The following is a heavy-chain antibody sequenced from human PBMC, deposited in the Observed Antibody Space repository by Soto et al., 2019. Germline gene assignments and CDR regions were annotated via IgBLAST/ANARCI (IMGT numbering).Heavy chain of an antibody. J-gene: IGHJ5*02. Sequence: QVQLQESGPGLVKPSATLSLTCAVSGASIRSYHWSWIRQPAGKGLEWIGRMQHTGNTNYNPSLKSRVTMSVDTSKNQISLKMTSVTAADTAVYFCAKDVSSRRGFDPWGQGILVIVSS. CDR2: MQHTGNT. D-gene: IGHD3-16*01. CDR3: AKDVSSRRGFDP. V-gene: IGHV4-4*07. CDR1: GASIRSYH.